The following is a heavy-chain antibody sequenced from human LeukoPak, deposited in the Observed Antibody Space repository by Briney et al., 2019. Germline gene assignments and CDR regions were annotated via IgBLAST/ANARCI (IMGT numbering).Heavy chain of an antibody. D-gene: IGHD3-9*01. CDR1: GGSISSYY. Sequence: PSETLSLTCTVSGGSISSYYWSWIRQPPGKGLEWIGYIYYSGSTNYNPSLKSRVTISVDTSKNQFSLKLSSVTAADTAVYYCARRRVQTRPGYLDLVAFDIWGQGTMVTVSS. CDR2: IYYSGST. V-gene: IGHV4-59*08. J-gene: IGHJ3*02. CDR3: ARRRVQTRPGYLDLVAFDI.